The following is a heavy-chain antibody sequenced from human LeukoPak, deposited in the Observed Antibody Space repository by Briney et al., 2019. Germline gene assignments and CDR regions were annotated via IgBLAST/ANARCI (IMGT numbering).Heavy chain of an antibody. CDR2: ISSSGAGT. D-gene: IGHD3-16*02. CDR1: GFTFSNYG. CDR3: AKTGGYTREASDI. V-gene: IGHV3-23*01. J-gene: IGHJ3*02. Sequence: GGSLRLSCAASGFTFSNYGMIWVRRAPGKGLEWVSGISSSGAGTYYADSVKGRFTISRDNSKNMVYLQMDSLGADDTAVYYCAKTGGYTREASDIWGQGTMVTVSS.